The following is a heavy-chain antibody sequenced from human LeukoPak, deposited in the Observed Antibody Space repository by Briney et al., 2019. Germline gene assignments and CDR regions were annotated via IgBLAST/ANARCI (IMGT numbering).Heavy chain of an antibody. Sequence: SVKVSCKASGGTFSSYAISWVRQAPGQGLEWMGGIVPIFGTANYAQKFQGRVTITADKSTSTAYMELSSLRSEDTAVYYCARDYVGGYSGYDLYFQHWGQGTLVTVSS. D-gene: IGHD5-12*01. CDR1: GGTFSSYA. V-gene: IGHV1-69*06. J-gene: IGHJ1*01. CDR3: ARDYVGGYSGYDLYFQH. CDR2: IVPIFGTA.